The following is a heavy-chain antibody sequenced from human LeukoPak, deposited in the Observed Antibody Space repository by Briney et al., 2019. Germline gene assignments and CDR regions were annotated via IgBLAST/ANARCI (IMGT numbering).Heavy chain of an antibody. CDR2: INHSGST. Sequence: SETLSLTCAVYGGSLSGYYWSWIRQPPGKGLEWIEEINHSGSTNYNPSLKSRVTISVDTSKNQFSLKLSSVTAADTAVYYCARVTGYSSSWYRFNWFDPWGQGTLVTVSS. D-gene: IGHD6-13*01. CDR1: GGSLSGYY. J-gene: IGHJ5*02. CDR3: ARVTGYSSSWYRFNWFDP. V-gene: IGHV4-34*01.